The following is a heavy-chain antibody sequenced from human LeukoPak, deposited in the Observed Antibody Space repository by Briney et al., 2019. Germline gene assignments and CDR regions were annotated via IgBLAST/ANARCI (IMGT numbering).Heavy chain of an antibody. V-gene: IGHV4-59*01. D-gene: IGHD3-22*01. CDR2: IYYSGST. CDR1: GGSISTYY. J-gene: IGHJ4*02. CDR3: ARVDYDSSGYFDF. Sequence: SETLSLTCTVSGGSISTYYWSWIRQPPEKGLEWIGFIYYSGSTNYNPSLKSRVTISVDTSKNHFSLKLYSVIAADTAVYYCARVDYDSSGYFDFWGQGTLVTVSS.